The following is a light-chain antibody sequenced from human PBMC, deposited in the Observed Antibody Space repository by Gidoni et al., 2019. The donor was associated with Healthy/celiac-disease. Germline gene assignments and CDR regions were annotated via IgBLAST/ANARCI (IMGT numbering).Light chain of an antibody. CDR3: QQSYSTPRT. Sequence: DIQMTQSPSSLSASVGDRVTITCRASQSISSYLHWYQQKPGKAPKLLIYAASSLQSGVQSRFSDSGSGTDFTLTISSLQPEDFATYYCQQSYSTPRTFGQGTKLEIK. CDR2: AAS. CDR1: QSISSY. V-gene: IGKV1-39*01. J-gene: IGKJ2*01.